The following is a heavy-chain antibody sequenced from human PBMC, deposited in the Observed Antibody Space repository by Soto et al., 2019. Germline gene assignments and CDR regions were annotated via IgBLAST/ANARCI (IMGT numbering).Heavy chain of an antibody. J-gene: IGHJ4*02. CDR3: GRGRSGQIVVFY. Sequence: GGSLRLSCEASGFTFNTYSMHWVRQPPGKGLEWLAAIWYDGTQKYYADSVKGRFIISRDNSKKTLYLELNNLSPDDTAVYYCGRGRSGQIVVFYWGQGTPVTVSS. D-gene: IGHD5-12*01. CDR2: IWYDGTQK. CDR1: GFTFNTYS. V-gene: IGHV3-33*01.